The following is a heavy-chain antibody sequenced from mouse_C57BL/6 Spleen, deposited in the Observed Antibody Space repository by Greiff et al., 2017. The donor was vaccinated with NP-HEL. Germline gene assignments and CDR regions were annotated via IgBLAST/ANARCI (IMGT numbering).Heavy chain of an antibody. D-gene: IGHD2-4*01. J-gene: IGHJ4*01. CDR3: ARGGQIYYDYAMDY. CDR1: GYTFTTYP. V-gene: IGHV1-47*01. Sequence: QVQLKESGAELVKPGASVKMSCKASGYTFTTYPIEWMKQNHGKSLEWIGNFHPYNDDTKYNEKFKGKATLTVEKSSSTVYLELSRLTSDDSAVYYCARGGQIYYDYAMDYWGQGTSVTVSS. CDR2: FHPYNDDT.